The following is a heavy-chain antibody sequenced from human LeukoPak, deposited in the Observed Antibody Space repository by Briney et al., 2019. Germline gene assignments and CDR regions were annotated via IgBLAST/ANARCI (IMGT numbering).Heavy chain of an antibody. V-gene: IGHV4-34*01. D-gene: IGHD6-13*01. CDR1: GGSFSGYC. Sequence: PSETLSLTCAVYGGSFSGYCWSWIRQPPGKGLEWIGEINHSGSTNYNPSLKSRVTISVDTSKNQFSLKLSSVTAADTAVYYCARHAHLHSSSSYWGQGTLVTVSS. J-gene: IGHJ4*02. CDR2: INHSGST. CDR3: ARHAHLHSSSSY.